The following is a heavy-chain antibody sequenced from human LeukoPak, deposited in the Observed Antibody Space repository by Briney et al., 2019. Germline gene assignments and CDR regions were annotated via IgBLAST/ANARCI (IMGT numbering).Heavy chain of an antibody. Sequence: GGSLRLSCAACGFTFSSYAMSWVRQAPGKGLEWVSAISGSGGSTYYADSVKGRFTISRDNSKNTLYLQMNSLRAEDTAVYYCAKVLGITMIVFRYWGQGTLVTVSS. CDR2: ISGSGGST. V-gene: IGHV3-23*01. CDR1: GFTFSSYA. D-gene: IGHD3-22*01. J-gene: IGHJ4*02. CDR3: AKVLGITMIVFRY.